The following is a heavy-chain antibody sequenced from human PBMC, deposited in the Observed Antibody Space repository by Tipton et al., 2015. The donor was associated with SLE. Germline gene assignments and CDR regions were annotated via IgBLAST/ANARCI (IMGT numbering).Heavy chain of an antibody. D-gene: IGHD1-1*01. CDR3: ARGREWNWSPYYMDV. CDR1: GDSVKSRY. J-gene: IGHJ6*03. Sequence: LRLSCTVSGDSVKSRYWIWVRQPAGRGLEWLAYRFHDGHINYNPSLKTRLTMSVDTSRDQFSLTLNSVTAADTGIYYCARGREWNWSPYYMDVWGKGTTVTVSS. V-gene: IGHV4-59*02. CDR2: RFHDGHI.